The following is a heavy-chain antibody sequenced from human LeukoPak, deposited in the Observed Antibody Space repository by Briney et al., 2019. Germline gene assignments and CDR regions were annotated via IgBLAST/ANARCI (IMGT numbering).Heavy chain of an antibody. CDR1: GFPFNTHA. D-gene: IGHD3-3*01. CDR2: ISGYNGDT. V-gene: IGHV1-18*01. Sequence: GASVKVSCKASGFPFNTHAVAWVRQAPGQGLEWMGWISGYNGDTKYARKFQGRVVMTKDTSVTTAYMELSSLTSDDTAIYYCAKFWVFGADTSPPYHQSMDVWGQGTTVTVSS. J-gene: IGHJ6*02. CDR3: AKFWVFGADTSPPYHQSMDV.